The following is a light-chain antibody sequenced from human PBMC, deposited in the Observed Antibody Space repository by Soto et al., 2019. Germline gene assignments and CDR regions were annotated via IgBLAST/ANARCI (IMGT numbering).Light chain of an antibody. CDR1: RDISTS. Sequence: DIQMTQSPSSVSASVGDRLTITCRSSRDISTSLAWYQQTPGKAPKLLLRGASSLHRGVPSRFSGGGAGTEFTLTISSLQPEDFATYYCQQTSAFPRTVGQGTKVDVK. V-gene: IGKV1-12*01. J-gene: IGKJ1*01. CDR2: GAS. CDR3: QQTSAFPRT.